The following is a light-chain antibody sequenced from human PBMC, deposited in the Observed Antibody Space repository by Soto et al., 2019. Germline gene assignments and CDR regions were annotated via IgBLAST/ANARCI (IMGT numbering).Light chain of an antibody. CDR1: SSDVGGYNY. CDR3: SSYARNDKAI. J-gene: IGLJ2*01. Sequence: QSALTQPPSASGSPGQSVTISCTGTSSDVGGYNYVSWYQQHPGKAPKLIIYEVTKRPSGVPDRFSGSKSGNTASLTVSGLRFDDEAFYYCSSYARNDKAIFGGGTKLTVL. CDR2: EVT. V-gene: IGLV2-8*01.